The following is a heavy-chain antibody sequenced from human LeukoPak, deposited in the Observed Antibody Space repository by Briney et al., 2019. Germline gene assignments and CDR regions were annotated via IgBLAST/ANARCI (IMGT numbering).Heavy chain of an antibody. D-gene: IGHD3-10*01. J-gene: IGHJ4*02. CDR3: TSHYGSGFDS. V-gene: IGHV4-59*01. CDR1: VGSISSYY. Sequence: LETLSLTCTVSVGSISSYYWSWIRQPPGKGLEWIGYIYYSGSTNYNPSLKSRVTISIDTSKNQFSLKLSSVTAADTAMYYCTSHYGSGFDSWGQGTLVTVSS. CDR2: IYYSGST.